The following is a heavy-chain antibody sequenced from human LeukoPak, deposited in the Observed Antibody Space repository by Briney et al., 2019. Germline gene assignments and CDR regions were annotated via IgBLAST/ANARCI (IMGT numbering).Heavy chain of an antibody. CDR2: IKQDGSEK. CDR1: GFTFSSYW. Sequence: GGSLRLSRAASGFTFSSYWMSWVRQAPGKGLEWVANIKQDGSEKYYVDSVKGRFTISRDNAKNSLYLQMNSMRVEDTAVYYCARHGFTIFGVVIRYYFDYWGQGTLVTVSS. CDR3: ARHGFTIFGVVIRYYFDY. V-gene: IGHV3-7*01. D-gene: IGHD3-3*01. J-gene: IGHJ4*02.